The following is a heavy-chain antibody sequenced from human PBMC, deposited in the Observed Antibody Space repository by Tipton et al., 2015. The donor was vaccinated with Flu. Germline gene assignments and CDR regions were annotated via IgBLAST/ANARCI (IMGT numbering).Heavy chain of an antibody. V-gene: IGHV3-7*01. CDR1: GFIFSDYW. J-gene: IGHJ4*02. CDR2: IKYDGSTI. Sequence: GSLRLSCAASGFIFSDYWMAWVRQAPGKGLEWVANIKYDGSTIYYVDSVKGRFTISRDNAKNSVYLQMNNLRAEDTAMYYCVKDGWDTSGWYPFDYWGQGTLVTVSA. CDR3: VKDGWDTSGWYPFDY. D-gene: IGHD6-19*01.